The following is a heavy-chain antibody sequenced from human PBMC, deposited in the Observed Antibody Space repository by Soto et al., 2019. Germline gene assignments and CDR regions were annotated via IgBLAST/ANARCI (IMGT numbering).Heavy chain of an antibody. CDR2: IWYDGSNE. CDR3: TRRFSDGWYSDY. D-gene: IGHD6-19*01. V-gene: IGHV3-33*01. J-gene: IGHJ4*02. CDR1: GFIFSGYG. Sequence: QVQLVESEGGVVQPARSLRLSCAASGFIFSGYGLHWVRQAPGKGMEWVAVIWYDGSNENYADSVKGRFTISRDNSKNTLYLQMNCLRAEDTDVYYCTRRFSDGWYSDYWGQGTLVTVSS.